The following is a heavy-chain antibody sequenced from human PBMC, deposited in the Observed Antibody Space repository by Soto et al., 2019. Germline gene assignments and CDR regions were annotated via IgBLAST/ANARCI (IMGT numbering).Heavy chain of an antibody. D-gene: IGHD4-17*01. CDR1: GGTFSSYA. Sequence: AASVKVSCKASGGTFSSYAISWVRQAPGQGLEWMGGIIPIFGTANYAQKFQGRVTITADESTSTAYMELSSLRSEDTAVYYCARQMTTVTTMLDYWGQGALVTVPQ. CDR3: ARQMTTVTTMLDY. V-gene: IGHV1-69*13. J-gene: IGHJ4*02. CDR2: IIPIFGTA.